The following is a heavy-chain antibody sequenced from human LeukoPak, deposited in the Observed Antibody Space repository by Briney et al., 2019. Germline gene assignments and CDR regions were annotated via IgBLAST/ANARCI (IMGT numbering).Heavy chain of an antibody. CDR2: ISSSSSYV. V-gene: IGHV3-21*01. Sequence: PGGSLRLSCAASGFTFSSYSMNWVRKAPGKGLEWVSSISSSSSYVYYADSVKGRFTISRDNAKNSLYLQMNSLRAEDTAVYYCARAGGSSSAFDYWGQGTLVTVSS. CDR3: ARAGGSSSAFDY. D-gene: IGHD6-6*01. J-gene: IGHJ4*02. CDR1: GFTFSSYS.